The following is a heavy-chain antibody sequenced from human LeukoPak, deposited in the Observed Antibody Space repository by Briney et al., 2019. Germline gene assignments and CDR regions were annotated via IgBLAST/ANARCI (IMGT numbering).Heavy chain of an antibody. Sequence: GASVKVSCKTSGYTFTGYYIHWVRQAPGQGLEWMGWINPNSGDTNYAQKFQGRVSMTGDTSISTAYMELSSLRSEDTAVYYCARLAMVRGEKGDPFDYWGQGTLVTVSS. V-gene: IGHV1-2*02. CDR2: INPNSGDT. D-gene: IGHD3-10*01. J-gene: IGHJ4*02. CDR3: ARLAMVRGEKGDPFDY. CDR1: GYTFTGYY.